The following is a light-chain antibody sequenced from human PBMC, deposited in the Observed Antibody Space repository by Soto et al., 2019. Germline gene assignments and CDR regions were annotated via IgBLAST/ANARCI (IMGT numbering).Light chain of an antibody. CDR2: RNN. CDR3: AAWDDSLSGVV. V-gene: IGLV1-47*01. J-gene: IGLJ3*02. CDR1: SSNIGSNY. Sequence: QSVLNQPPSASGTPGQTSTISCSGSSSNIGSNYVYWYQQFPGTAPKLLIYRNNQRPSGVPDRFSASKSGTSASLTISGLRSEDEADYYCAAWDDSLSGVVFGGGTQLTVL.